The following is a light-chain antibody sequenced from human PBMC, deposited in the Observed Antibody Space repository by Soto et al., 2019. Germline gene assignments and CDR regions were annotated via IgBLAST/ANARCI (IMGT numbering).Light chain of an antibody. J-gene: IGLJ2*01. CDR1: RRDIGGYNF. Sequence: QSALTQPPSASGSPGQSVTISCTGTRRDIGGYNFVSWYQQHPGKAPKLMIDEVNKRPSGVPDRFSGSKSGNTASLTVSGLQAEDEADYYCSSYADTNNLVFGGGTQLTVL. V-gene: IGLV2-8*01. CDR3: SSYADTNNLV. CDR2: EVN.